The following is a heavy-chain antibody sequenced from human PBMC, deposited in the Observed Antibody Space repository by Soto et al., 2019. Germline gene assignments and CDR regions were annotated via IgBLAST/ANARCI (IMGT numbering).Heavy chain of an antibody. CDR3: AKESLRSSRYYYYYMDV. J-gene: IGHJ6*03. V-gene: IGHV3-9*01. Sequence: EVQLVESGGGLVQPGRSLRLSCAASGFTFDDFAMHWVRQAPGQGLEWVSGISWNGGSIGYADSVRGRFTISRDNAKKTLYLQMNRLRAEDTALYYCAKESLRSSRYYYYYMDVWGKGTTVTVSS. D-gene: IGHD2-2*01. CDR2: ISWNGGSI. CDR1: GFTFDDFA.